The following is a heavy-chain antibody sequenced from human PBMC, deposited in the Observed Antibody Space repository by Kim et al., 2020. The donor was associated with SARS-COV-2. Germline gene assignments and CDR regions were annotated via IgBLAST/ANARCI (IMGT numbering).Heavy chain of an antibody. V-gene: IGHV3-30*02. Sequence: LKGRFTVSRDYSKNTLYLQMNSLTAEDTAVYYCAKQGYIFGLNNYYGIDLWGQGTTVTVSS. CDR3: AKQGYIFGLNNYYGIDL. J-gene: IGHJ6*02. D-gene: IGHD5-12*01.